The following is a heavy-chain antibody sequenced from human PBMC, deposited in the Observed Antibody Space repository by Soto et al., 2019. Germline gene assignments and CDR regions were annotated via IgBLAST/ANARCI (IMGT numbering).Heavy chain of an antibody. CDR1: GFTLNTYS. Sequence: GGSLRLSCSVSGFTLNTYSMHWVRQAPGRGLGWVAVGSFDGVNKHYRDSVKGRFTISRDIAKNMLYLQMTSLRLEDTALYYCARDPDLIEAAGNYFDYWGQGTLVTVSS. CDR2: GSFDGVNK. CDR3: ARDPDLIEAAGNYFDY. V-gene: IGHV3-30-3*01. D-gene: IGHD6-13*01. J-gene: IGHJ4*02.